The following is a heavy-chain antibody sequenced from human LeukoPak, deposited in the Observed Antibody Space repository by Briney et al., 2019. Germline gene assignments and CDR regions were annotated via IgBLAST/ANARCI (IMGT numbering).Heavy chain of an antibody. CDR3: ARVKAYGVYPGNWFDP. D-gene: IGHD4-17*01. Sequence: ASVKVSCKASGYIFISYGISWVRQAPGQGLEWMGWISAYNGNTNYAQKLQGRVTMTTDTSTSTAYMELRSLRSDDTAVYYCARVKAYGVYPGNWFDPWGQGTLVTVSS. CDR1: GYIFISYG. V-gene: IGHV1-18*01. J-gene: IGHJ5*02. CDR2: ISAYNGNT.